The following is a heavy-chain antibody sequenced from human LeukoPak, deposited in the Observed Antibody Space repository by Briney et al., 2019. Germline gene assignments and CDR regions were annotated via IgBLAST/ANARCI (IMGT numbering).Heavy chain of an antibody. CDR3: ARVGVDYSGNVLKYFFDY. D-gene: IGHD4-23*01. CDR1: GGSISSYQ. J-gene: IGHJ4*02. V-gene: IGHV4-59*01. Sequence: SETLSLTCTVSGGSISSYQWSWIRQPPGKGLEWIGNIYDSGSANYNPSLKSRVVISVDTSRNQFSLNLTPVTAADTAVYYCARVGVDYSGNVLKYFFDYWGQGTLVTVSS. CDR2: IYDSGSA.